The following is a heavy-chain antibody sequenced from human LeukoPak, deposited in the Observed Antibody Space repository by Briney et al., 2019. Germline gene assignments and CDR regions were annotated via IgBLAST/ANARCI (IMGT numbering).Heavy chain of an antibody. D-gene: IGHD4-17*01. CDR3: ARGSVTATTDY. CDR1: GGSIGTFY. V-gene: IGHV4-59*01. J-gene: IGHJ4*02. CDR2: IYYSGST. Sequence: SETLSLTCTVSGGSIGTFYWSWIRQPPGKGLEWIGYIYYSGSTNYNPSLKSRVTISVDTSKNQFSLKLSSVTAADTAVYYCARGSVTATTDYWGQGTLVTVSS.